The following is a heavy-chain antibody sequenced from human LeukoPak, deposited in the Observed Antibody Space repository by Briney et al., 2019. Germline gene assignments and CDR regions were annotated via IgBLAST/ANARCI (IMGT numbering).Heavy chain of an antibody. CDR1: GGSISSYY. Sequence: PSETLSLTCTVSGGSISSYYWSWIRQPPGKGLEWIGYIYHSGSTYYNPSLKSRVTISVDRSKNQFSLKLSSVTAADTAVYYCARGSFWGTPDYWGQGTLVTVSS. CDR3: ARGSFWGTPDY. D-gene: IGHD7-27*01. J-gene: IGHJ4*02. V-gene: IGHV4-59*12. CDR2: IYHSGST.